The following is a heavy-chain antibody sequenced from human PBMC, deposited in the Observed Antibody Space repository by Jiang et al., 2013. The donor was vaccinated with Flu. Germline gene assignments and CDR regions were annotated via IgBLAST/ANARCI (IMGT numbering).Heavy chain of an antibody. J-gene: IGHJ6*02. V-gene: IGHV3-33*01. CDR3: ARDSRWFGELASYYGMDV. D-gene: IGHD3-10*01. CDR1: GFTFSSYG. CDR2: IWYDGSNK. Sequence: QLLESGGGVVQPGRSLRLSCAASGFTFSSYGMHWVRQAPGKGLEWVAVIWYDGSNKYYADSVKGRFTISRDNSKNTLYLQMNSLRAEDTAVYYCARDSRWFGELASYYGMDVWGQGTTVTVSS.